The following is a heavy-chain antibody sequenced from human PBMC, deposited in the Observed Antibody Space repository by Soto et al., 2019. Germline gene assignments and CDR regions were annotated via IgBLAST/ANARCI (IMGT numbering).Heavy chain of an antibody. CDR3: ARVRDGGWFHMDV. J-gene: IGHJ6*02. D-gene: IGHD6-19*01. CDR2: IWSDGKKE. V-gene: IGHV3-33*01. Sequence: QVQLVESGGGVVQPGRSLRLSCVGSGFPFWHCGMHWVRQAPGKGLEWVAVIWSDGKKESYADFVKGRFAISRDNFKDTLYLQMNSLRAEDTAVYYCARVRDGGWFHMDVWGQGTTVTVSS. CDR1: GFPFWHCG.